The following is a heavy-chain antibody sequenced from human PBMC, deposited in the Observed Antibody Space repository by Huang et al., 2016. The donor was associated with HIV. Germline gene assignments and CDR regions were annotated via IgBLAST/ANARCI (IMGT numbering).Heavy chain of an antibody. CDR1: GGSFRHYF. D-gene: IGHD3-9*01. V-gene: IGHV4-34*01. Sequence: QVHLQQWGAGLLKPSEALSLTCAVYGGSFRHYFWSWLRQPPGKGLEWIGEINHSGRTSYSPSLKSRVTISVDTSKNQFSLKLSSVTAADTAVYYCARVEINTLTGYFSSFDNWGQGTLVTVSS. CDR3: ARVEINTLTGYFSSFDN. J-gene: IGHJ4*02. CDR2: INHSGRT.